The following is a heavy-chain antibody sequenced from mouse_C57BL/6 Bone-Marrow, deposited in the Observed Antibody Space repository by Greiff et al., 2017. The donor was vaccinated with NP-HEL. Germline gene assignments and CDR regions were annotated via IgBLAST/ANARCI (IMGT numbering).Heavy chain of an antibody. CDR3: ARMGIYYGNYFYAMDY. CDR1: GFSLSTFGMG. Sequence: QVTLKECGPGILQPSQTLSLTCSFSGFSLSTFGMGVGWIRQPSGKGLEWLAHIWWDDDKYYNPALKSRLTISKDTSKNQVFLKIANVDTADTATYYCARMGIYYGNYFYAMDYWGQGTSVTVSS. D-gene: IGHD2-1*01. V-gene: IGHV8-8*01. CDR2: IWWDDDK. J-gene: IGHJ4*01.